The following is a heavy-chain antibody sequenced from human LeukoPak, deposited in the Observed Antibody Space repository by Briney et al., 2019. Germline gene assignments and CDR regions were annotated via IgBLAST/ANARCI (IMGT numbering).Heavy chain of an antibody. CDR2: IHYSGST. CDR1: GGSISSHY. CDR3: ASGARVVPAARALYYYYMDV. V-gene: IGHV4-59*11. D-gene: IGHD2-2*01. Sequence: SETLSLTCTVSGGSISSHYWSWIRQPPGKGLEWIGYIHYSGSTNYNPSLESRVTISVDTSKNQFSLKLSSVTAADTAVYYCASGARVVPAARALYYYYMDVWGKGTTVTVSS. J-gene: IGHJ6*03.